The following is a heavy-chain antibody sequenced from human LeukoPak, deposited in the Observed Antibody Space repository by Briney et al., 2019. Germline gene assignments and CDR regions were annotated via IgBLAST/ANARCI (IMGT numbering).Heavy chain of an antibody. J-gene: IGHJ4*02. D-gene: IGHD4-17*01. CDR3: AREAVTRNYFDY. CDR1: GFTFRDFS. CDR2: IYSGGST. Sequence: GGSLRLSCAASGFTFRDFSMHWGRQAPGKGLEWVSVIYSGGSTYYADSVKGRFTISRDNSKNTLYLQMNSLRAEDTAVYYCAREAVTRNYFDYWGQGTLVTVSS. V-gene: IGHV3-53*01.